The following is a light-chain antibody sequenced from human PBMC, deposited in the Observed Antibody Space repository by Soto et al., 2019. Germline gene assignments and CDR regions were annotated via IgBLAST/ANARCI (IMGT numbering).Light chain of an antibody. CDR2: ATS. CDR1: QSISTY. J-gene: IGKJ1*01. CDR3: QQSYSTPPGT. Sequence: DIQMTQSPSTLSASVGDRVTITCRASQSISTYLIWYQQKPGKASKLLIYATSSLQSGVPSRFSGSGSGTDFTLTISSLQPEDFATYYCQQSYSTPPGTFGQGTKVDI. V-gene: IGKV1-39*01.